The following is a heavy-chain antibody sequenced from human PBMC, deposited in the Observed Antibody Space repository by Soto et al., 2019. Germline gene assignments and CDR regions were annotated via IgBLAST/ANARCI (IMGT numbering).Heavy chain of an antibody. V-gene: IGHV3-33*01. J-gene: IGHJ4*02. Sequence: QEQLVESGGGVVQPGTSLRLSCAVPGGIFHGYDMHWVRQAPGKGLEWVAIIRFDGSNEEYADSVKGRFTISRDNSKNTLYLQMNTLGAEDTAVYYCAGDGIGGTVFRGYLDYWGRGTVVTVSS. CDR1: GGIFHGYD. D-gene: IGHD1-7*01. CDR2: IRFDGSNE. CDR3: AGDGIGGTVFRGYLDY.